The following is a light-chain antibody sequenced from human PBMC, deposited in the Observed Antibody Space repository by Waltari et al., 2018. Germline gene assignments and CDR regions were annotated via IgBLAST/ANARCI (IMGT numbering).Light chain of an antibody. CDR1: QSVTNS. J-gene: IGKJ1*01. V-gene: IGKV3-11*01. Sequence: DIVLTQSPDTLSLSPGARATLPCRASQSVTNSLAWYQQKPGQAPRLLRYSASNRATGVPARFSGSGSGTDFTLTISSLEPEDFAVYYCQQRSNWPRTFGQGTKVEIK. CDR3: QQRSNWPRT. CDR2: SAS.